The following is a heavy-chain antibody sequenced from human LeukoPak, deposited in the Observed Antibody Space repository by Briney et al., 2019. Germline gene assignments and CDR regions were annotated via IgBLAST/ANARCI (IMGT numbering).Heavy chain of an antibody. CDR3: ARSTSDFWSGYYRGAEYFQH. Sequence: PSETLSLTCAVYGGSFSGYYWGWIRQPPGKGLEWIGEINHSGSTNYNPSLKSRVTISVDTSKNQFSLKLSSVTAADTAVYYCARSTSDFWSGYYRGAEYFQHWGQGTLVTVSS. CDR1: GGSFSGYY. J-gene: IGHJ1*01. D-gene: IGHD3-3*01. CDR2: INHSGST. V-gene: IGHV4-34*01.